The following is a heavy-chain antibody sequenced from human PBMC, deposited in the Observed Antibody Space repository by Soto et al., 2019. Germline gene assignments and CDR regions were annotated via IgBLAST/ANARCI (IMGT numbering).Heavy chain of an antibody. Sequence: PGGSLRLSCAASGFTVSSSWMNWVRQAPGKGLEWVAGIKEDGSEKYYVDFVKGRFTISRDNAENSLYLQMNGLRAEDTAVYYCARDRGYSCFDYWGRGTLVTVSS. CDR1: GFTVSSSW. J-gene: IGHJ4*02. CDR3: ARDRGYSCFDY. CDR2: IKEDGSEK. D-gene: IGHD5-18*01. V-gene: IGHV3-7*01.